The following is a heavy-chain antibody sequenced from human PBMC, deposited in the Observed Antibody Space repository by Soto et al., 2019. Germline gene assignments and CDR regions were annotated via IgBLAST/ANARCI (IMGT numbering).Heavy chain of an antibody. CDR3: ASSGSSNWFDP. CDR1: GGPISSYY. D-gene: IGHD1-26*01. V-gene: IGHV4-59*01. CDR2: IYYSGST. J-gene: IGHJ5*02. Sequence: SETLSLTCTVSGGPISSYYWSWIRQPPGKGLEWIGYIYYSGSTNYNPSLKSRVTISVDTSKNQFSLKLSSVTAADTAVYYCASSGSSNWFDPWGQGTLVTVSS.